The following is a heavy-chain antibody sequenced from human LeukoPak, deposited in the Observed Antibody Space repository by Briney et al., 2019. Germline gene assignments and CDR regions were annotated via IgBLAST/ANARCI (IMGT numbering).Heavy chain of an antibody. CDR3: ARDLSITMIVGD. V-gene: IGHV3-30-3*01. CDR2: ISSDGSNK. Sequence: PGGSLRLSCAASGFTFSSYAMHWVRQAPGKGLEWVAVISSDGSNKYYADSVKGRFTMSRDNSKNTLYLQMNSLRAEDTAVYYCARDLSITMIVGDWGQGTLVTVSS. J-gene: IGHJ4*02. D-gene: IGHD3-22*01. CDR1: GFTFSSYA.